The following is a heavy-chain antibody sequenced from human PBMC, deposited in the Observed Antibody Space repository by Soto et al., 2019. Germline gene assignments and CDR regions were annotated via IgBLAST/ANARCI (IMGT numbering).Heavy chain of an antibody. D-gene: IGHD6-19*01. V-gene: IGHV4-34*01. CDR2: INHSGST. Sequence: PSETLSLTCAVYGGSFSGYYWSWIRQPPGKGLEWIGEINHSGSTNYNPPLKSRVTISVDTSKNQFSLKLSSVTAADTAVYYCARGVGSGWYYYYYMDVWGKGTTVTVSS. CDR1: GGSFSGYY. J-gene: IGHJ6*03. CDR3: ARGVGSGWYYYYYMDV.